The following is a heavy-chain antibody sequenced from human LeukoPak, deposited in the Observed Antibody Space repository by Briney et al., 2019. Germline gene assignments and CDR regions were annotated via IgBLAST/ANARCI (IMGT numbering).Heavy chain of an antibody. CDR1: SGSISTYY. CDR2: MHYSGST. J-gene: IGHJ6*03. CDR3: ATFYSFSAYYYYYMDV. V-gene: IGHV4-59*01. Sequence: SETLSLTCTVSSGSISTYYWSWIRQPPGKGLEWIGDMHYSGSTNYKPSLNSRITISVDTSKNQFSLKLSSVTAADTAVYYCATFYSFSAYYYYYMDVWGKGTTVTVSS. D-gene: IGHD6-13*01.